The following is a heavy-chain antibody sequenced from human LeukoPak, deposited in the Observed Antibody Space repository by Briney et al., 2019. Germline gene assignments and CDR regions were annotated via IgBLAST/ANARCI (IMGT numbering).Heavy chain of an antibody. D-gene: IGHD2-15*01. Sequence: ASVEVSCKASGYTFTGYYMHWVRQAPGQGLEWMGWINPNSGGTNYAQKFQGRVTMTRDTSISTAYMELSRLRSDDTAVYYCARVGYCSGGSCPSVLYYYYYGMDVWGQGTTVTVSS. CDR1: GYTFTGYY. V-gene: IGHV1-2*02. J-gene: IGHJ6*02. CDR2: INPNSGGT. CDR3: ARVGYCSGGSCPSVLYYYYYGMDV.